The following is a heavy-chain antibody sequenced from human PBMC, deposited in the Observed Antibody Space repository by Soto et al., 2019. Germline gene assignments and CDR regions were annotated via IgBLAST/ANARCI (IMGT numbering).Heavy chain of an antibody. V-gene: IGHV3-23*01. CDR1: GFTFSSYA. D-gene: IGHD2-15*01. Sequence: EVQLLESGGGLVQPGGSLRLSCAASGFTFSSYAMSWVRQAPGKGMEWVAAISGSGGSTYYADSVKGRFTISRENSKKTLYLQMNGLRAEGAAVYYCAKDLVGSNADYYDYWGQGTMVTVSS. CDR2: ISGSGGST. J-gene: IGHJ4*02. CDR3: AKDLVGSNADYYDY.